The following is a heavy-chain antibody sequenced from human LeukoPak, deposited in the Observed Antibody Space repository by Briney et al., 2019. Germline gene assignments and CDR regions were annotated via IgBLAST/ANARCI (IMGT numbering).Heavy chain of an antibody. CDR1: GYTFTNYG. J-gene: IGHJ3*02. D-gene: IGHD6-19*01. V-gene: IGHV1-18*01. Sequence: ASVRVSCKASGYTFTNYGISWVRQAPGQGLEWMGWISTYNGNSNYAQKLQDRVTMTSDTSTTTAYMDLRSLRSDDTAVYYCARAGGWAREDYKGDAFDIWGQGTMVTVSS. CDR2: ISTYNGNS. CDR3: ARAGGWAREDYKGDAFDI.